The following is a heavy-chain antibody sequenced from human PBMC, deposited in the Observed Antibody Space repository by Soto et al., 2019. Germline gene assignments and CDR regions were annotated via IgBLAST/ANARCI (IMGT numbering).Heavy chain of an antibody. J-gene: IGHJ6*02. CDR3: ARDALGGYFDWLLRDGMDV. V-gene: IGHV4-31*03. CDR2: IYYSGST. CDR1: GGSISSGGYY. D-gene: IGHD3-9*01. Sequence: QVQLQESGPGLVEPSQTLSLTCTVSGGSISSGGYYWSWIRQHPGKGLEWIGYIYYSGSTYYNPSLKSRVTISVDTSKNQFSLKLSSVTAGDKAVDYCARDALGGYFDWLLRDGMDVWGQGTTVTVSS.